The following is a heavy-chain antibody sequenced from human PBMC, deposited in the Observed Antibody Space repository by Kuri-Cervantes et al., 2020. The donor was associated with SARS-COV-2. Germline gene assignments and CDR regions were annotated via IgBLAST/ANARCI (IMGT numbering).Heavy chain of an antibody. CDR2: IIPIFGTA. V-gene: IGHV1-69*06. D-gene: IGHD3-3*01. Sequence: SVKVSCKASGGTFSSYTISWVRQAPGQGLEWMGGIIPIFGTANYAQKFQGRVTITADKSTSTAYMELSRLRSDDTAVYYCARSIDTDFWSGYLIPGPHDAFDIWGQGTMVTVSS. CDR1: GGTFSSYT. J-gene: IGHJ3*02. CDR3: ARSIDTDFWSGYLIPGPHDAFDI.